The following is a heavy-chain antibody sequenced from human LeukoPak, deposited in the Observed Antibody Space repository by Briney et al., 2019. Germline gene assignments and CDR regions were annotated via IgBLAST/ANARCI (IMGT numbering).Heavy chain of an antibody. D-gene: IGHD4-17*01. J-gene: IGHJ4*02. CDR1: GGSISSYY. V-gene: IGHV4-59*01. CDR2: IYYSGST. Sequence: SETLSLTCTVSGGSISSYYWSWIRQPPGKGLEWIGYIYYSGSTNYNPSLKSRVTISVDTSKNQFSLKLSSVTAADTAVYYCARDRWDGDYVLDSWGQGTLVTVSS. CDR3: ARDRWDGDYVLDS.